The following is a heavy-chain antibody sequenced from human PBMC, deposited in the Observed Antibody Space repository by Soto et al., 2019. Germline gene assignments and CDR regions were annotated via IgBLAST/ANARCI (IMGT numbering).Heavy chain of an antibody. Sequence: EVQLLESGGGLVQPGGSLKLSCAASEFTFSSYAMSWVRQAPGKGLEWVSGISGTGRVTNYAESVKGRFTISRDNPKNTLYLQMNSLRAEHTAVYYCAKDVHYDIVTGIEYFHHWGQGTLVTVSS. V-gene: IGHV3-23*01. CDR1: EFTFSSYA. CDR2: ISGTGRVT. CDR3: AKDVHYDIVTGIEYFHH. D-gene: IGHD3-9*01. J-gene: IGHJ1*01.